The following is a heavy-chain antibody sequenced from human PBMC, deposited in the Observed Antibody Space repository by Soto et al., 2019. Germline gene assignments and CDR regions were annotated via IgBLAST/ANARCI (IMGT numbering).Heavy chain of an antibody. CDR2: IKSNTDGGTT. V-gene: IGHV3-15*07. CDR1: GFTFSNAW. CDR3: TTDRYYYGMDV. Sequence: EVQLVESGGGLVKPGGSLRLSCAASGFTFSNAWMNWVRQAPGKGLEWVGRIKSNTDGGTTDYAAPVKGRFTISRDDSKNTLYLQMNSLKPEDTAVYYCTTDRYYYGMDVWGQGTTVTVSS. J-gene: IGHJ6*02.